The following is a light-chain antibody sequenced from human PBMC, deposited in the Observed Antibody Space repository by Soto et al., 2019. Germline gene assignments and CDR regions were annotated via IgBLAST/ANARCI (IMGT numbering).Light chain of an antibody. J-gene: IGKJ1*01. CDR3: LQDYNYPHPT. Sequence: AIQMTQSPSSLSASVGDRVTITCRASQGIRNDLGWYQQKPGKAPKLLIYAASSLQSGVPSRFSGSGSGTDFTLTISSLQPEDFATYYCLQDYNYPHPTFGQGTKVDIK. CDR1: QGIRND. CDR2: AAS. V-gene: IGKV1-6*01.